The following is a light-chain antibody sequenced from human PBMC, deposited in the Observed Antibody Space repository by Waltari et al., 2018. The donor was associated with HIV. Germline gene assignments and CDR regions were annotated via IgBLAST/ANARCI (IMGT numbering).Light chain of an antibody. CDR2: KAS. Sequence: DIQMTQSPSTLSASVGDRVTITCRASQSVSSWLAWYQQKPGKAPHLLIYKASTLESGVPSRFSGSGSETQFSLTINGLQPDDFATYYCQEYTSYSRTFGQGTTVEIK. J-gene: IGKJ1*01. V-gene: IGKV1-5*03. CDR3: QEYTSYSRT. CDR1: QSVSSW.